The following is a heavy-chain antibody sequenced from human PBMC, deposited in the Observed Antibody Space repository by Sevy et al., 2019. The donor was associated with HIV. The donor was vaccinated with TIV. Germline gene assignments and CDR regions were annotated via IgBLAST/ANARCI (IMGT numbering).Heavy chain of an antibody. V-gene: IGHV3-74*01. Sequence: GGSLRLSCAASGFTFSSHWMQWVRQAPGKGLVWVSRLNYDGSYTNYADSVKGRFTISRDNAKSTLYLQMNSLRAEDTALYYCARSKVGVGDAFDISGQGIMVTVSS. CDR3: ARSKVGVGDAFDI. J-gene: IGHJ3*02. CDR1: GFTFSSHW. D-gene: IGHD3-16*01. CDR2: LNYDGSYT.